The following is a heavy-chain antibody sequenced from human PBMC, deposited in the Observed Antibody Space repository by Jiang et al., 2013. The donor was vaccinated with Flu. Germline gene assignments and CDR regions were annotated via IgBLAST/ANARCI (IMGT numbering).Heavy chain of an antibody. J-gene: IGHJ6*03. V-gene: IGHV1-69*06. D-gene: IGHD5-18*01. CDR3: ARETTEYSYGCMDV. Sequence: GAEVKKPGSSVKVSCKASGGTFSYAISWVRQAPGQGLEWMGGFIPIFETTSYAQKFQGRVTITADKSTSTVYMELTSLTSGDTAVYYCARETTEYSYGCMDVWGKGPRSSSP. CDR2: FIPIFETT. CDR1: GGTFSYA.